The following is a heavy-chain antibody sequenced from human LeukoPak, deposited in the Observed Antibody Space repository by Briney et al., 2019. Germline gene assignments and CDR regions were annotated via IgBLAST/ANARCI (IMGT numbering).Heavy chain of an antibody. CDR2: ISSSSSYI. CDR3: ASNPPAAESY. J-gene: IGHJ4*02. Sequence: PGGSLRLSCAASGFTFSSYSMNWVRQAPGKGLEWVSSISSSSSYIYYADSVKGRFTISRDNAKNSLYLQMNSLRAEDTAVYYCASNPPAAESYWGQGTLVTVSP. V-gene: IGHV3-21*01. CDR1: GFTFSSYS. D-gene: IGHD6-13*01.